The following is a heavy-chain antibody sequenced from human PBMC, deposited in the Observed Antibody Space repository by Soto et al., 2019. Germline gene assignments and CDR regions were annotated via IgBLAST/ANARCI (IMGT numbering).Heavy chain of an antibody. CDR2: IYPTGTF. V-gene: IGHV4-4*02. Sequence: QVRLQESGPGLVEPSGTLSLTCAVSGDSVSSSSCWSWVRQAPGKGLEWIGAIYPTGTFNYNPSLASRVSVSVDQSRNQWSLNLKSVTAADTAVYYCVRAVPAATWQYSGMDVWGQGTTVTVSS. CDR1: GDSVSSSSC. CDR3: VRAVPAATWQYSGMDV. J-gene: IGHJ6*02. D-gene: IGHD2-2*01.